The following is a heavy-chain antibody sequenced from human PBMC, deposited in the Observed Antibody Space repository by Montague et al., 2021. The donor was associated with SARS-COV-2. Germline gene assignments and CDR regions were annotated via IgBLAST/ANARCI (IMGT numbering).Heavy chain of an antibody. Sequence: SETLSLTCTVSGGSISSGSYYWSWIRQPAGKGLECIGYIYYSGNTNYNPSLKSRVTISVDASKSQFSLKLSSVTAADTAVYYCAGLQGDGSLYGMDVWGQGTTVTVSS. CDR3: AGLQGDGSLYGMDV. J-gene: IGHJ6*02. CDR2: IYYSGNT. D-gene: IGHD5-24*01. V-gene: IGHV4-61*10. CDR1: GGSISSGSYY.